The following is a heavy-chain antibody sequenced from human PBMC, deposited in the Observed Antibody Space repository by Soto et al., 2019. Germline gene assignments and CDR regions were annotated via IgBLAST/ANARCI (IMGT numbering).Heavy chain of an antibody. V-gene: IGHV1-18*01. Sequence: QVQLAQSGGEVKKLGASLKVSWKASGYTFTNYGISWVRQAPGQGLEWMGWISPYNGHTNSAQKFQDRMSMTTHTCTVTAYMELRSLRTDDTAVYYCARDHPFIVATMSIDFWGQGTLVSVSS. CDR3: ARDHPFIVATMSIDF. J-gene: IGHJ4*02. CDR2: ISPYNGHT. D-gene: IGHD5-12*01. CDR1: GYTFTNYG.